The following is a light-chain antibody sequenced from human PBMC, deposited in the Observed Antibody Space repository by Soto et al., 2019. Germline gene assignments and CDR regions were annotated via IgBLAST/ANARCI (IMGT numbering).Light chain of an antibody. CDR2: GTS. V-gene: IGKV3-20*01. CDR1: QSIDNNH. CDR3: QHYDNSPL. J-gene: IGKJ3*01. Sequence: EIVLTQSPGTLSLSPGERVTLSCRASQSIDNNHLAWYQQKPGQAPRLLIHGTSNRATGIPDRFSGSGSGTDFTLTISRLEPEDFAVYYCQHYDNSPLFGPGTKVDIK.